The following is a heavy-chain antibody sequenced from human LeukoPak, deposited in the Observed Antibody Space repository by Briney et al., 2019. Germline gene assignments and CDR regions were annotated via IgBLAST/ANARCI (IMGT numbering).Heavy chain of an antibody. V-gene: IGHV3-21*01. Sequence: KPGGSLRLSCAASGFTFSTYSMNWVRQAPGRGLEWVSSISSSSRYIYYADSVKGRFTISRDDAENSLHLQMSSLRAEDTAVYYCARGYSSSFYQYFDYWGQGTLVTVSS. J-gene: IGHJ4*02. CDR1: GFTFSTYS. CDR2: ISSSSRYI. CDR3: ARGYSSSFYQYFDY. D-gene: IGHD6-6*01.